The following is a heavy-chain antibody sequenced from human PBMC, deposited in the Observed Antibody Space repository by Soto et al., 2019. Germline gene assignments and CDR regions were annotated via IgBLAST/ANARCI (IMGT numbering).Heavy chain of an antibody. CDR3: AKAPLIRGVVPAFDY. Sequence: GGSLRLSCVASGFTFDIYAMTWVRQSPGKGLEWVSYISDSGGDTYYADSVKGRFTISRDNSKNTLYLQMNSLGVEDTAVYYCAKAPLIRGVVPAFDYWGQGTLVTVSS. CDR2: ISDSGGDT. D-gene: IGHD3-10*01. V-gene: IGHV3-23*01. CDR1: GFTFDIYA. J-gene: IGHJ4*02.